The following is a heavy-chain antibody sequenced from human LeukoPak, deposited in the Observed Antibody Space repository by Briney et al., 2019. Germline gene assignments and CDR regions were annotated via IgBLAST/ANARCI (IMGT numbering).Heavy chain of an antibody. J-gene: IGHJ5*02. CDR1: GDDFANFW. V-gene: IGHV5-51*01. CDR2: IYPGDSDT. D-gene: IGHD3-22*01. CDR3: AKGHPRGGYHLYKRGDPCWLDH. Sequence: GESLKISCKASGDDFANFWIAWVRQMPGKGLEWMGIIYPGDSDTRYSPSFQGQVTMSADKSITTAYLHCSSLKASDTAMYYCAKGHPRGGYHLYKRGDPCWLDHWGQGTLVTVSS.